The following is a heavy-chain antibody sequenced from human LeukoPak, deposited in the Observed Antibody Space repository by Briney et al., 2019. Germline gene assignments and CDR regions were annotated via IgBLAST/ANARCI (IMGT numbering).Heavy chain of an antibody. CDR1: GVSISSYY. V-gene: IGHV4-59*01. CDR2: IYYSGST. D-gene: IGHD4-17*01. CDR3: ARLVSTVTTVFDY. J-gene: IGHJ4*02. Sequence: SETLSFTCTVSGVSISSYYWSWLRQPPGKGLEWFGYIYYSGSTNYNPSLKSRVTISVDTSKNQFSLKLSSVTAADTAVYYCARLVSTVTTVFDYWGQGTLVTVSS.